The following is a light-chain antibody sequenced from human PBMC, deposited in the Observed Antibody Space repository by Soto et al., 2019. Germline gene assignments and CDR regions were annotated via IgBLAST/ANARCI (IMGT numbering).Light chain of an antibody. J-gene: IGKJ5*01. Sequence: EIVLTQSPGTQSLSPGERATLSCRASQSVSGSYLAWYQQKPGQAPRLLISAASSRATGIPDRFSGSGSGTDFTLTISRLEPEDFAVYYCQQYGSSPPITFGQGTRLEIK. CDR2: AAS. CDR1: QSVSGSY. CDR3: QQYGSSPPIT. V-gene: IGKV3-20*01.